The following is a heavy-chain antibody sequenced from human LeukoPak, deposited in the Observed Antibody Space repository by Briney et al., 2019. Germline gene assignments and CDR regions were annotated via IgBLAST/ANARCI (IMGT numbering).Heavy chain of an antibody. J-gene: IGHJ4*02. CDR1: EFTFSSYA. Sequence: GALRLSCAASEFTFSSYAMSWVRQVPGKGLEWVSSISGSGGSTYYADSVKGRFTISRDNSKNTLYLQMNSLRAEDTAIYYCAKDREGYYYEFDYWGQGTLVTVSS. V-gene: IGHV3-23*01. D-gene: IGHD3-22*01. CDR3: AKDREGYYYEFDY. CDR2: ISGSGGST.